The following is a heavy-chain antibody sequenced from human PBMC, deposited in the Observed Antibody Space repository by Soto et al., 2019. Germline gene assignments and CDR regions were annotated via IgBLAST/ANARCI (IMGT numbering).Heavy chain of an antibody. V-gene: IGHV2-26*01. CDR2: IFSNDEK. D-gene: IGHD4-4*01. CDR1: GFSLSNARMG. CDR3: ARSYSNYENDAFDI. J-gene: IGHJ3*02. Sequence: QVTLKESGPVLVNPTETLTLTCTVSGFSLSNARMGVSWIRQPPGKALEWLAHIFSNDEKSYSTSLKSRLTISKDTSKSQVVLTMTNMDPVDTATYYCARSYSNYENDAFDIWGQGTMVTVSS.